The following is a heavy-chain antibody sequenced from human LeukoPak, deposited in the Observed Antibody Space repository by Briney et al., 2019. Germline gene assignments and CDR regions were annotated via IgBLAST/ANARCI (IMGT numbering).Heavy chain of an antibody. J-gene: IGHJ3*02. CDR3: PRADGEYYAFDI. V-gene: IGHV4-59*01. Sequence: PSETLSLTCNVSGGSISSFYWSWIRQPPGEGLEWIGYIYYSGSTNYNPSLKSRVTITVDTSENQFSLNLTSVTAADTAVYYCPRADGEYYAFDIWGRGTMVTVSS. CDR2: IYYSGST. D-gene: IGHD7-27*01. CDR1: GGSISSFY.